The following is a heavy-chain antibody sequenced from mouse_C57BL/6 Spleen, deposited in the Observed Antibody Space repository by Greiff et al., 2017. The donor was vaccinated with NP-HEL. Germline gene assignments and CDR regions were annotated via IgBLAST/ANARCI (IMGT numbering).Heavy chain of an antibody. Sequence: QVQLQQPGAELVKPGASVKMSCKASGYTFTSYWITWVKQRPGQGLEWIGDIYPGSGSTNYNEKFKSKATLTVDTSSSTAYMQLSSLTSEDSAVYYCARAGGRRNGFAYWGQGTLVTVSA. CDR2: IYPGSGST. J-gene: IGHJ3*01. CDR3: ARAGGRRNGFAY. V-gene: IGHV1-55*01. CDR1: GYTFTSYW.